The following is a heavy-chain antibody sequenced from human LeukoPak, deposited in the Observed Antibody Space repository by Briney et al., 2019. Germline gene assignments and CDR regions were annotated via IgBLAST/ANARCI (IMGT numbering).Heavy chain of an antibody. Sequence: GGSLRLSCAASGFTFSDYYMSWIRQAPGKGLEWVSAISGSGGSTYYADSVKGRFTISRDNSKNTLYLQMNSLRAEDTAVYYCANGLFYIPFDYWGQGTLVTVSS. CDR3: ANGLFYIPFDY. CDR1: GFTFSDYY. J-gene: IGHJ4*02. V-gene: IGHV3-23*01. CDR2: ISGSGGST. D-gene: IGHD2-2*02.